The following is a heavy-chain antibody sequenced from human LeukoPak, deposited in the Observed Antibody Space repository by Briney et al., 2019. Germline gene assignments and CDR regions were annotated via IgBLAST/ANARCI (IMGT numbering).Heavy chain of an antibody. CDR1: GFTFSSYW. CDR2: ISGSGGST. D-gene: IGHD6-13*01. Sequence: GGSLRLSCAASGFTFSSYWMSWVRQAPGKGLEWVSAISGSGGSTYYADSVKGRFTISRDNSKNTLYLQMNSLRAEDTAVYYCAKAGYSSSWYEYGWFDPWGQGTLVTVSS. J-gene: IGHJ5*02. V-gene: IGHV3-23*01. CDR3: AKAGYSSSWYEYGWFDP.